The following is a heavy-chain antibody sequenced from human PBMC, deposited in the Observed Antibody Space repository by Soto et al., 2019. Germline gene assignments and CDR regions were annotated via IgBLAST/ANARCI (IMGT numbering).Heavy chain of an antibody. J-gene: IGHJ4*02. CDR1: GFTFSSYG. Sequence: QAQLVESGGGVVQPGRSLRLSCAASGFTFSSYGMHWVRHAPGQGLEWVAVIWDEGSKKYYADSVKGRFSISRDNSKNTLFLRMNRLRVGDRAVYYCASQTSGHYHIYWGQGTLVTVSS. D-gene: IGHD3-22*01. CDR2: IWDEGSKK. CDR3: ASQTSGHYHIY. V-gene: IGHV3-33*01.